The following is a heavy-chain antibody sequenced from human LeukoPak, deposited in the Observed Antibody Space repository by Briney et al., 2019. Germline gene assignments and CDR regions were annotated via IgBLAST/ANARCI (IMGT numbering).Heavy chain of an antibody. CDR1: GFTFDDYA. CDR2: ISWNSGSI. D-gene: IGHD3-10*01. Sequence: GRSLRLSCAASGFTFDDYAMHWVRQAPGKGLEWVSGISWNSGSIGYADSVKGRFTISRDNAKNSLYLQMNSLRVEDTALYYCAKANHYYGSGSYWDYWGQGTLVTVSS. V-gene: IGHV3-9*01. J-gene: IGHJ4*02. CDR3: AKANHYYGSGSYWDY.